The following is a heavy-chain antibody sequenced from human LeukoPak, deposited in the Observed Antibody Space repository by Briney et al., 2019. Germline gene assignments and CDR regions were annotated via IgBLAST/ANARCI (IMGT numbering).Heavy chain of an antibody. D-gene: IGHD4-17*01. V-gene: IGHV3-23*01. CDR1: GFTFSSYA. CDR3: AKDLSLRSDY. Sequence: GGSLRLSCAASGFTFSSYARSWVRQAPGKGLEWVSAISGSGGSTYYADSVKGRFTIYRDNSKHTLYLQMNSLRAEDTAVYYCAKDLSLRSDYWGQGTLVTVSS. CDR2: ISGSGGST. J-gene: IGHJ4*02.